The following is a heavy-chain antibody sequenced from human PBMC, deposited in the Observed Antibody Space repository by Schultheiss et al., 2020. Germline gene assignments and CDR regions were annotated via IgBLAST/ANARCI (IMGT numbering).Heavy chain of an antibody. CDR3: ARSHLFGSGSYFVDH. D-gene: IGHD3-10*01. V-gene: IGHV3-48*01. J-gene: IGHJ4*02. CDR1: GFTFSSYW. CDR2: ISSSGSTV. Sequence: GGSLRLSCAASGFTFSSYWMHWVRQAPGKGLVWVSYISSSGSTVYYADSVRGRFTISRDNAKNSVYLQMRGLRAEDTAVYYCARSHLFGSGSYFVDHWGQGALVTVSS.